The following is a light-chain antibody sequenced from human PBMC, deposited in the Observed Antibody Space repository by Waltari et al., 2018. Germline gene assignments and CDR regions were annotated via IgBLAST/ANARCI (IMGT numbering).Light chain of an antibody. CDR2: DVS. V-gene: IGLV2-14*03. J-gene: IGLJ3*02. CDR3: SSYTSNNAV. Sequence: QSAVTQPASLSGSPGQSITVSCTGISNAVGIHNFVPWYQHHPGKAPKVVIYDVSYRPAGVSARFSGSKSGNTASLTISGLQAEDEADYYCSSYTSNNAVFGGGTKLTVL. CDR1: SNAVGIHNF.